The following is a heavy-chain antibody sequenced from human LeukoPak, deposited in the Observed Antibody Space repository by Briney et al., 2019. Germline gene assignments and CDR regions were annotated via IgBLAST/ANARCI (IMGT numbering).Heavy chain of an antibody. CDR3: AGISYSGTWPVGY. Sequence: PGGSLRLFCAASGXSFSCYSLSGVRQPPAKGLNGVPAVCGGGDTTYPALSVKGRFTISRDNSKNTIYLQMNTLITEDTALYYCAGISYSGTWPVGYWGQGTLVTVTA. D-gene: IGHD6-6*01. V-gene: IGHV3-23*01. CDR2: VCGGGDTT. J-gene: IGHJ4*02. CDR1: GXSFSCYS.